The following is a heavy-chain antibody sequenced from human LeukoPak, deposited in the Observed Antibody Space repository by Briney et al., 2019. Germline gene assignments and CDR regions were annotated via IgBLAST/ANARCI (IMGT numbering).Heavy chain of an antibody. CDR1: GFTFSNYN. V-gene: IGHV3-7*01. Sequence: YPGGSLRLSCAGSGFTFSNYNMTWVRQAPGKGLEWVANIKEDGSEKFYVDSVRGRFTISRDNAKYSLYLHMNSLRAEDTAVYYCARVHHSSSWGTDDCWGQGTLVTVSS. CDR2: IKEDGSEK. CDR3: ARVHHSSSWGTDDC. J-gene: IGHJ4*02. D-gene: IGHD6-13*01.